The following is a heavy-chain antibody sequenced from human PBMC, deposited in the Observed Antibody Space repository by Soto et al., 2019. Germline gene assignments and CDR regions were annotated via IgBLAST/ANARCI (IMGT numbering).Heavy chain of an antibody. CDR2: FDPEDGET. CDR1: GYTLTELS. D-gene: IGHD3-10*01. V-gene: IGHV1-24*01. J-gene: IGHJ5*02. Sequence: GASVKVSCKVSGYTLTELSMHWVRQAPGKGLEWMGGFDPEDGETIYAQKFQGRVTMTEDTSTDTAYMELSSLRSEDTAVYYCATAVWFGSEYWFDPWGQGTLVTVSS. CDR3: ATAVWFGSEYWFDP.